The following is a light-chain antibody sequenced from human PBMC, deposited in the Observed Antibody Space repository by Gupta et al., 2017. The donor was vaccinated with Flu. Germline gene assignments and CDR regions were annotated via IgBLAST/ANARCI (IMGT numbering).Light chain of an antibody. CDR1: SSDVGSYNR. CDR2: EVS. CDR3: SLYTSSSTYV. V-gene: IGLV2-18*01. Sequence: QSALTQPPSVSGSPGQSVTISCTRTSSDVGSYNRVSWYQQPPGTAPKLMIYEVSNRPSGVPDRFSGSKSGNTASLTISGLQAEDEADYYCSLYTSSSTYVFGTGTKVTVL. J-gene: IGLJ1*01.